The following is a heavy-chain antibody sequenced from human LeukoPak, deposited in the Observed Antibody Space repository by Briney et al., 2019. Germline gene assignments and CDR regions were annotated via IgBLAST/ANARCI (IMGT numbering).Heavy chain of an antibody. J-gene: IGHJ4*02. CDR2: IYHSGST. V-gene: IGHV4-38-2*02. D-gene: IGHD4-17*01. CDR1: GYSISSGYY. Sequence: PSETLSLTCTVSGYSISSGYYWGWIRQPPGKGLEWIGSIYHSGSTYYNPSLKSRVTISVDTSKNQFSLKLSSVTAADTAVYYCARVSKTTVTEGLDYWGQGTLVTVSS. CDR3: ARVSKTTVTEGLDY.